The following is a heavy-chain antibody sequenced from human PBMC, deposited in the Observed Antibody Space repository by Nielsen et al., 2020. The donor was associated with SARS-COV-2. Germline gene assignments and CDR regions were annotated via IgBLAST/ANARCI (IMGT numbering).Heavy chain of an antibody. Sequence: GGSLRLSCAASGFTFSSLWMSWVRQVPGKGLEWVADIKPDGSEKVYVDSVKGRFTISRDNAKNSMSLLMNSLRVEDTAVYYCARDWSRAFDVWGQGTMVTVSS. CDR1: GFTFSSLW. J-gene: IGHJ3*01. CDR2: IKPDGSEK. CDR3: ARDWSRAFDV. V-gene: IGHV3-7*01.